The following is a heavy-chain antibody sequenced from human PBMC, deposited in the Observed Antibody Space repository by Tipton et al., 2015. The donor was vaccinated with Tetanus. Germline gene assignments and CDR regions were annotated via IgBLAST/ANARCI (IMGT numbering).Heavy chain of an antibody. CDR3: ARHAGATVYYYYMDV. D-gene: IGHD1-26*01. V-gene: IGHV5-51*01. Sequence: VQLVQSGAEVKKPGESLKISCKGSGYSFTSYWIGWVRQMPGNGLEWMGIIYPGDSDTRYSPSFQGQVTISADKSISTAYLQWSSLKASDTAMYYCARHAGATVYYYYMDVWGKGTTVTVSS. CDR1: GYSFTSYW. CDR2: IYPGDSDT. J-gene: IGHJ6*03.